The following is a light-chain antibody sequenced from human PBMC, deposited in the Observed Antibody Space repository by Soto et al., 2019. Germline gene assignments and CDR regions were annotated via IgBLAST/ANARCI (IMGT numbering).Light chain of an antibody. CDR1: SSDVGDYNY. CDR3: SSYAGFNNFYV. V-gene: IGLV2-8*01. Sequence: QSVLTQPPSASGSPGQSVTISCTGTSSDVGDYNYVSWYQQHPGKAPKLMTYEVSKRPSGVPDRFSGSKSANTASLTVSGLQAEDEADYYCSSYAGFNNFYVFGTGTKVTVL. CDR2: EVS. J-gene: IGLJ1*01.